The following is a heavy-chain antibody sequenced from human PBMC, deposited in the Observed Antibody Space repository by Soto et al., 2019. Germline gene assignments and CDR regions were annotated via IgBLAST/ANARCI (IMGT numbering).Heavy chain of an antibody. D-gene: IGHD3-9*01. CDR3: ARDLVLRLRYFDWLSPDAFDI. CDR2: ISAYNGNT. J-gene: IGHJ3*02. CDR1: GYTFTSYG. Sequence: ASVKVSCKASGYTFTSYGISWVRQAPGQGLEWIGWISAYNGNTNYAQKLQGRVTMTTDTSTSTVYMELSSLRSEDTAVYYCARDLVLRLRYFDWLSPDAFDIWGQGTMVTVSS. V-gene: IGHV1-18*01.